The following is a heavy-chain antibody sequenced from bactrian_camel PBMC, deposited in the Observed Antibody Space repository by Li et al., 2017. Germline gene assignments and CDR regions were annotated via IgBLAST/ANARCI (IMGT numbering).Heavy chain of an antibody. CDR3: AADAVNLQMARWYTY. CDR1: GPTSLYYC. V-gene: IGHV3S1*01. Sequence: SGGGSVQAGGSLRLSCAASGPTSLYYCMGWFRQAPGKEREGVAAIDNAGSATYTYAVQGRFTISKDSAKNTLYLLMNNLKVEDTAEYYCAADAVNLQMARWYTYWGQGTQVTVS. CDR2: IDNAGSAT. D-gene: IGHD2*01. J-gene: IGHJ4*01.